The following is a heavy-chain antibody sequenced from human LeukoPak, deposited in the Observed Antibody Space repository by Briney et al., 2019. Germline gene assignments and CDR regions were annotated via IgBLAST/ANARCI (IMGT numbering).Heavy chain of an antibody. CDR2: ISSSGSTI. D-gene: IGHD2-15*01. Sequence: GGSLRLSCAASGFTFSDYYMSWIRQAPGKGLGWVSYISSSGSTIYYADSVKGRFTISRDNAKNSLYLQMNSLRAEDTAVYYCARAPIVVAFLDYWGQGTLVTVSS. CDR3: ARAPIVVAFLDY. CDR1: GFTFSDYY. J-gene: IGHJ4*02. V-gene: IGHV3-11*01.